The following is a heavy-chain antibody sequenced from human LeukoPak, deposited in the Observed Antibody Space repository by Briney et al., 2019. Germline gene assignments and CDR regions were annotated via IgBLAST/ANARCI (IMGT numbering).Heavy chain of an antibody. J-gene: IGHJ4*02. V-gene: IGHV3-33*01. CDR1: GFIFSDYG. D-gene: IGHD1-1*01. CDR2: TRFDGSIK. Sequence: GGSLRLSCAVSGFIFSDYGFHWVRQAPGKGLEWVAVTRFDGSIKQYADSVKGRFTISRDDSKNTLYLQMNFPKSEDTAVYYCARWGGTRQYYFDYWGQGTPVTVSS. CDR3: ARWGGTRQYYFDY.